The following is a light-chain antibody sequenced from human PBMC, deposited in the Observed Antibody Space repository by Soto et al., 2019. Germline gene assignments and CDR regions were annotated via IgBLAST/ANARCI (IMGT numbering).Light chain of an antibody. CDR3: QNYNLS. Sequence: EIVLTQSPATLSLSPGERATLSCRASQSVGSFLAWYQQKPGQAPRLLIYSASTRATGVPDRFSGSGSGTHFTLTITRLEPEDFAIYICQNYNLSFGPGTKVDIK. V-gene: IGKV3-11*01. CDR1: QSVGSF. CDR2: SAS. J-gene: IGKJ3*01.